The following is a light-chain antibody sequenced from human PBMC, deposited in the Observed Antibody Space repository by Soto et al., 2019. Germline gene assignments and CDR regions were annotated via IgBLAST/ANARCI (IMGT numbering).Light chain of an antibody. J-gene: IGKJ2*01. CDR1: QSVTNNY. CDR3: QQYGISPLMYT. CDR2: VAA. Sequence: EMVLMQSPGTLSLSPGERATLSCRASQSVTNNYLAWDQQKPGQAPRLLIYVAASRATVVPDRFSGSGSGTDFTLTITRLEPEDFAVYYCQQYGISPLMYTFGQGTKLVVK. V-gene: IGKV3-20*01.